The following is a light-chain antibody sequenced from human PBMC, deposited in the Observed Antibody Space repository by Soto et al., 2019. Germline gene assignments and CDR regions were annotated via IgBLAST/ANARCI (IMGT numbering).Light chain of an antibody. CDR3: MQSIQVPIT. V-gene: IGKV2D-29*01. Sequence: DIVVTQSPVSLRVTLGEPASISCRSSRILLDSDGRTYLYWYLQKPGQPPHLLIYELSNRFSGVPDKFSGSGSGTDFTLKISRVEAEDVGVYYCMQSIQVPITFGQGTRLEIK. CDR2: ELS. J-gene: IGKJ5*01. CDR1: RILLDSDGRTY.